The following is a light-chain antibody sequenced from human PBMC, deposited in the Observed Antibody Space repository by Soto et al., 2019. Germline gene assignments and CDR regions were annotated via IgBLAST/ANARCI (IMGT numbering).Light chain of an antibody. CDR3: CSYAGTDTFGV. CDR1: RSDVGSYNL. J-gene: IGLJ1*01. Sequence: QSVLTQPASVSGSPGQSITISCTGTRSDVGSYNLVSWYQQHPGKAPKLIISEGTRRPSGVSNRFSGSKSGSTASLTISGLQAEDEADYYCCSYAGTDTFGVFGTGTKVTVL. CDR2: EGT. V-gene: IGLV2-23*03.